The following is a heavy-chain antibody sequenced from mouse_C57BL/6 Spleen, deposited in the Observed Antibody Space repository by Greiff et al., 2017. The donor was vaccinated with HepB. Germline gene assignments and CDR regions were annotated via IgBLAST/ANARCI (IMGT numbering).Heavy chain of an antibody. Sequence: QVQLQQPGAELVKPGASVKLSCKASGYTFTSYWMQWVKQRPGQGLEWIGEIDPSDSYTNYNQKFKGKATLTVDTSSSTAYMQLSSLTSEDSAVYYCARSGYYDYDGDYFDDWGQGTTLTVSS. J-gene: IGHJ2*01. D-gene: IGHD2-4*01. V-gene: IGHV1-50*01. CDR1: GYTFTSYW. CDR3: ARSGYYDYDGDYFDD. CDR2: IDPSDSYT.